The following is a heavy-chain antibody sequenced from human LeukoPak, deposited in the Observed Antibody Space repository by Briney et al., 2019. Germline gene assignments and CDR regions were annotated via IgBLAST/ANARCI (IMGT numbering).Heavy chain of an antibody. J-gene: IGHJ4*02. D-gene: IGHD3-3*01. Sequence: ASVKVSCKASGGTFSSYAISWVRQAPGQGLEWMGRIIPIFGTANYAQKFQGRVTITTDESTSTAYMELSSLRSEDTAVYYCATFWSGYYNYWGQGTLVTASS. CDR3: ATFWSGYYNY. CDR1: GGTFSSYA. CDR2: IIPIFGTA. V-gene: IGHV1-69*05.